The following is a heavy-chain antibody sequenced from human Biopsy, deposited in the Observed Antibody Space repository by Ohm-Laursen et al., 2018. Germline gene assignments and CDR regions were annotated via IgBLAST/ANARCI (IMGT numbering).Heavy chain of an antibody. D-gene: IGHD3-16*01. J-gene: IGHJ4*02. CDR1: RDPISNYY. V-gene: IGHV4-59*01. Sequence: SDTPSLTCTVSRDPISNYYWTWIRQSPGKGLEWIGYIYYTGSTNYNPSVKSRVTISVDTSKNQFSLKLNSVTAADTAVYFCARDSRGGHLNTTLITGKNLDSWGQGILVTVSS. CDR3: ARDSRGGHLNTTLITGKNLDS. CDR2: IYYTGST.